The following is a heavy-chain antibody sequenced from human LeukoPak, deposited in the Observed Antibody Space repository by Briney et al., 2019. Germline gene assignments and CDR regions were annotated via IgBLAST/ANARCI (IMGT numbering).Heavy chain of an antibody. Sequence: PGGSLRLSCAASGFTFSSYSMNWVRQAPGKGLEWVSYISSSSSTIYYADSVKGRFTISRDNAKNSLYLQMNSLRAEDTAVYYCVRLSSGWFLDYWGQGTLVTVSS. CDR2: ISSSSSTI. CDR1: GFTFSSYS. V-gene: IGHV3-48*04. J-gene: IGHJ4*02. CDR3: VRLSSGWFLDY. D-gene: IGHD6-19*01.